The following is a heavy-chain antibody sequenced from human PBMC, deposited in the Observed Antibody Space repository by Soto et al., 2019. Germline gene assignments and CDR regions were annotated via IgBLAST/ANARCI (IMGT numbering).Heavy chain of an antibody. D-gene: IGHD3-3*01. CDR1: GFTFSSYW. V-gene: IGHV3-7*03. J-gene: IGHJ3*02. Sequence: GGSLRLSCAASGFTFSSYWMSWVRQAPGKGLEWVANIKQDGSEKYYVDSVKGRFTISRDNAKNSLYLQMNSLRAEDTAVYYCARDWNDFWSGYKNDAFDIWCQGTMVTVSS. CDR3: ARDWNDFWSGYKNDAFDI. CDR2: IKQDGSEK.